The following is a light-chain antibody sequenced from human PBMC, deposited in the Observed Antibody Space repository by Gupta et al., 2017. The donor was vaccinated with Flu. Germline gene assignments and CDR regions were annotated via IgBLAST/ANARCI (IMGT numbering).Light chain of an antibody. V-gene: IGKV1-39*01. CDR1: QSINSY. CDR3: HPHYDTYPLT. J-gene: IGKJ1*01. Sequence: SSLSSSVGDRVTITCWASQSINSYVNWYQQKPGHAQTHLIYYASSLQRRVLSRSIGSGCGTAYSPLISSLQPPDVAAYYCHPHYDTYPLTFGRGTKVEIK. CDR2: YAS.